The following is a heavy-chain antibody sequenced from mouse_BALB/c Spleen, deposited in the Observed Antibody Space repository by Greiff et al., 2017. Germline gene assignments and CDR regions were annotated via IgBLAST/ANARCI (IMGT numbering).Heavy chain of an antibody. CDR1: GFTFSSYA. D-gene: IGHD1-1*01. Sequence: DVMLVESGGGLVKPGGSLKLSCAASGFTFSSYAMSWVRQTPEKRLEWVASISSGGSTYYPDSVKGRFTISRDNARNILYLQMSSLRSEDTAMYYCARRGYYSYYAMDYWGQGTSVTVSS. J-gene: IGHJ4*01. V-gene: IGHV5-6-5*01. CDR2: ISSGGST. CDR3: ARRGYYSYYAMDY.